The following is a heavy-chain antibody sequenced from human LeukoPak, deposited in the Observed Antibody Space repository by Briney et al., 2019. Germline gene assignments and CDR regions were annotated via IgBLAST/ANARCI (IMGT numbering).Heavy chain of an antibody. D-gene: IGHD3-22*01. Sequence: GGSLRLSCAASGFTFSSYAMHWVRQAPGKGLEWVGRIKSKTDGGTTDYAAPVKGRFTISRDDSKNTLYLQMNSLKTEDTAVYYCTTVAYYYDSSGAFDIWGQGTMVTVSS. CDR1: GFTFSSYA. J-gene: IGHJ3*02. CDR2: IKSKTDGGTT. CDR3: TTVAYYYDSSGAFDI. V-gene: IGHV3-15*01.